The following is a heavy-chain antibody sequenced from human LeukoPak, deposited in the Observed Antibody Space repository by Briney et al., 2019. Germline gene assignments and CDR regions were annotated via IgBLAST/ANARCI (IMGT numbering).Heavy chain of an antibody. CDR3: ARGGTTYYYDSTTIDY. CDR1: GDSISSNSYY. D-gene: IGHD3-22*01. Sequence: SETLSLTCTVSGDSISSNSYYWGWIRQPPGKGLEWIGSIYYSGNTYYNTSLKSRVTISLDTSKNQFSLKLSSVTAADTAVYYCARGGTTYYYDSTTIDYWGQGTLVTVSS. V-gene: IGHV4-39*07. J-gene: IGHJ4*02. CDR2: IYYSGNT.